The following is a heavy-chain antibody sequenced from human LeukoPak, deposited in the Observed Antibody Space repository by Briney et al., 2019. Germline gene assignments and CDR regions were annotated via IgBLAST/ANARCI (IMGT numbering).Heavy chain of an antibody. CDR2: IYYSGST. V-gene: IGHV4-59*08. D-gene: IGHD6-19*01. CDR1: GVSISSYY. CDR3: ARLVPTRYSSGWIYYYGMDV. Sequence: NPSETLSLTCTVSGVSISSYYWSWIRRPPGKGLEWIGYIYYSGSTNYNPSLKSRVTISVDTSKNQFSLKLSSVTAADTAVYYCARLVPTRYSSGWIYYYGMDVWGEGSTVTVSS. J-gene: IGHJ6*01.